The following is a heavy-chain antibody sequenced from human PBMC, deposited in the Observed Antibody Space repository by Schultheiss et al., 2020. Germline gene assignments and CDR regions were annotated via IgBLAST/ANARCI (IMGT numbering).Heavy chain of an antibody. D-gene: IGHD3-3*01. V-gene: IGHV4-39*01. Sequence: SETLSLTCTVSGGSISSSSYYWGWIRQPPGKGLEWIGSIYYSGSTYYNPSLKSRVTISVDTSKNQFSLKLSSVTAADTAVYYCARAEYDFWSGYFVSWGQGTLVNV. CDR2: IYYSGST. CDR1: GGSISSSSYY. CDR3: ARAEYDFWSGYFVS. J-gene: IGHJ4*02.